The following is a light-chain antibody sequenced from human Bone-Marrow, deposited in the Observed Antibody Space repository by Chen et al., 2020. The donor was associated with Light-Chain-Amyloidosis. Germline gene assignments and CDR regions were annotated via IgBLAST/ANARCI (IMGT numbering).Light chain of an antibody. CDR2: VDS. V-gene: IGLV3-21*02. CDR1: NIGSTS. CDR3: QVWDRSSDRPV. Sequence: SYVLTQPSSVSVAPGQTATIACGGNNIGSTSVHWYQQTPGQAPRLVVYVDSDRPSGIPERLSSSNSGNTATLTISRVEAGGEADYYCQVWDRSSDRPVFGGGTKLTVL. J-gene: IGLJ3*02.